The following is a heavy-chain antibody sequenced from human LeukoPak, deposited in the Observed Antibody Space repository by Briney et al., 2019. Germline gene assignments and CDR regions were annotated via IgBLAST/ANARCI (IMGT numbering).Heavy chain of an antibody. CDR3: ARRCDVGLLVGYYYGMDV. J-gene: IGHJ6*02. V-gene: IGHV1-69*13. D-gene: IGHD3-22*01. Sequence: SVKVSCKASGGTFSSYAISWVRQAPGQGLEWMGGIIPIFGTANYAQKFQGRVTITADESTSTAYMELSSLRSEDTAVYYCARRCDVGLLVGYYYGMDVWGQGTTVTVSS. CDR2: IIPIFGTA. CDR1: GGTFSSYA.